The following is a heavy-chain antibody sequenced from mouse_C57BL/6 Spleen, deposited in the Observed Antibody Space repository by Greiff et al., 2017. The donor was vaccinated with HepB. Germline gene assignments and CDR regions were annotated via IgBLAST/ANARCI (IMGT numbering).Heavy chain of an antibody. CDR1: GYTFTSYW. Sequence: QVQLQQPGAELVKPGASVKLSCKASGYTFTSYWMQWVKQRPGQGLEWIGEIDPSDSYTNYNQKFKGKATLTVDTSSSTAYMQLSSLTSEDSAVYYCARSSEGTVVDAMDYWGQGTSVTVSS. J-gene: IGHJ4*01. CDR3: ARSSEGTVVDAMDY. CDR2: IDPSDSYT. D-gene: IGHD1-1*01. V-gene: IGHV1-50*01.